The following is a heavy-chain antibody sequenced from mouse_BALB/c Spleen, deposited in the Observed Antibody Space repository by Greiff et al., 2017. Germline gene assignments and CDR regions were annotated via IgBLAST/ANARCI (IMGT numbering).Heavy chain of an antibody. J-gene: IGHJ2*01. CDR3: TREYFDY. V-gene: IGHV5-6-4*01. CDR1: GFTFSSYT. CDR2: ISSGGSYT. Sequence: EVQLQESGGGLVKPGGSLKLSCAASGFTFSSYTMSWVRQTPEKRLEWVATISSGGSYTYYPDSVKGRFTISRDNAKNTLYLQMSSLKSEDTAMYYCTREYFDYWGQGTTLTVSS.